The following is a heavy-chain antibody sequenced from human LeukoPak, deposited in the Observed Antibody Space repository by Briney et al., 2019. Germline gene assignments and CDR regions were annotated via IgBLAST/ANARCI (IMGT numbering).Heavy chain of an antibody. J-gene: IGHJ4*02. V-gene: IGHV3-48*03. CDR1: GFTFSTYE. CDR3: ASGYYDSTGYYRYYFDY. CDR2: ISSGGNSI. Sequence: PGRSLRLSCAASGFTFSTYEMNWVRQAPGKGLEWVSCISSGGNSIDYADSVKGRFAISRDNAKNSLYLQMNSLRAEDTAVYYCASGYYDSTGYYRYYFDYWGQGTLVTVSS. D-gene: IGHD3-22*01.